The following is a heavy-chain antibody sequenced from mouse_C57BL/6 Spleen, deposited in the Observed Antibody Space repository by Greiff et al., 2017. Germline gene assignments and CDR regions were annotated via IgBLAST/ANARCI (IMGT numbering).Heavy chain of an antibody. V-gene: IGHV5-6*01. Sequence: EVKVVESGGDLVKPGGSLKLSCAASGFTFSSYGMSWVRQTPDKRLEWVATISSGGSYTYYPDSVKGRFTISRDNAKNTLYLQMSSLKSEDTAMYYCAITGTEGYYFDYWGQGTTLTVSS. J-gene: IGHJ2*01. D-gene: IGHD4-1*01. CDR3: AITGTEGYYFDY. CDR1: GFTFSSYG. CDR2: ISSGGSYT.